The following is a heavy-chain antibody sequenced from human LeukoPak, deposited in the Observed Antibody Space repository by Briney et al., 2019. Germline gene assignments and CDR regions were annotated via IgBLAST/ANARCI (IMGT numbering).Heavy chain of an antibody. Sequence: LSGGSLRLSCAASGLTVSSNYMSWVRQAPGEGLEWVSVIYSAGSSFDGSSHYTDSVKGRFTISRHDSENTVYLQMNSLRVEDTAVYYCASSFHWESSGYHRPTESWGQGTLVTVSS. V-gene: IGHV3-53*04. J-gene: IGHJ5*02. CDR2: IYSAGSS. D-gene: IGHD3-22*01. CDR3: ASSFHWESSGYHRPTES. CDR1: GLTVSSNY.